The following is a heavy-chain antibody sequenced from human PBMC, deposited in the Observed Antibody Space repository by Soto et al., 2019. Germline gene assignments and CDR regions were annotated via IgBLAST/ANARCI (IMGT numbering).Heavy chain of an antibody. V-gene: IGHV1-69*13. D-gene: IGHD6-25*01. CDR1: GGTFGKNA. CDR3: AKSRAAAPPRVGMDV. J-gene: IGHJ6*02. CDR2: IIPFFHAP. Sequence: ASVKVSCKASGGTFGKNAFSWVRQAPGQGLEWMGGIIPFFHAPNYAQKFQGRVTITADESMNMVFMEMSSLRSEDTAIYYCAKSRAAAPPRVGMDVWGQGTTVTVSS.